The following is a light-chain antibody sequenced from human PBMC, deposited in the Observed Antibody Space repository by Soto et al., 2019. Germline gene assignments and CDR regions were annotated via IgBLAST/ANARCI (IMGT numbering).Light chain of an antibody. CDR2: AAS. Sequence: DIQMTQSPSSLSASVGDRVTITCRASQGIRYYLAWYQQKPGKVPKLLLYAASTLQSGVPSRFSGSGSGTDFTLTISSLQPEDVATYYCQNYNSAPLTFGGGTKVEIK. J-gene: IGKJ4*01. V-gene: IGKV1-27*01. CDR3: QNYNSAPLT. CDR1: QGIRYY.